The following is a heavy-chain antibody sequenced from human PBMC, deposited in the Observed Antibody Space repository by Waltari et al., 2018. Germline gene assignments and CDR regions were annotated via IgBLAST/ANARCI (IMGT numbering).Heavy chain of an antibody. CDR1: GGSFGTYA. CDR2: IIPIYGRP. J-gene: IGHJ3*01. D-gene: IGHD1-26*01. V-gene: IGHV1-69*12. CDR3: AKRIVGGPFDV. Sequence: QVRLVQSGAEVRKPGSSVKVSCEASGGSFGTYAITWVRQAPGQGLEWGAGIIPIYGRPNYGHKFQGRVNVAADELTRTAYMELSSLRSDDTAIYYCAKRIVGGPFDVWAQGTMVIVSS.